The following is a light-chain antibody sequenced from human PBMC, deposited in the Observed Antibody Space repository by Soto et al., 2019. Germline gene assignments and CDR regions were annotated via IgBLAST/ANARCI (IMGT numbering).Light chain of an antibody. CDR2: GVS. CDR3: QQYSKWPPT. V-gene: IGKV3-15*01. Sequence: EIVMTQSPVTLSMSPGERAALSCRASQNVNNNLAWYQQKPGQAPRLLIYGVSARGTGVPARFSGSGSGTEFTFTISSLQSEDFAVYYCQQYSKWPPTVGRGTRLEIK. J-gene: IGKJ5*01. CDR1: QNVNNN.